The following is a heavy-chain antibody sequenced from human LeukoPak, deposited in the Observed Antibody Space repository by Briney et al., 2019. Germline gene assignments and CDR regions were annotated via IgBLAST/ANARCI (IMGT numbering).Heavy chain of an antibody. CDR2: INHSGST. Sequence: PSETLSLTCAVYGGSFSGYYWSWIRQPPGKGLEWIGEINHSGSTNYNPSLMSRVTISVDTSKNQFSLKLSSVTAADTAVYYCARGPNYVWGSYRSPARDYWGQGTLVTVSS. CDR3: ARGPNYVWGSYRSPARDY. V-gene: IGHV4-34*01. D-gene: IGHD3-16*02. J-gene: IGHJ4*02. CDR1: GGSFSGYY.